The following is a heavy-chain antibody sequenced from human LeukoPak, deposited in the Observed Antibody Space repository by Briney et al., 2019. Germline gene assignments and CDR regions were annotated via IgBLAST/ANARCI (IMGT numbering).Heavy chain of an antibody. J-gene: IGHJ5*02. CDR1: GFTFGDYA. D-gene: IGHD2-2*01. CDR2: ISWNSGSI. V-gene: IGHV3-9*01. Sequence: GGSLRLSCAASGFTFGDYAMHWVRQAPGKGLEWVSGISWNSGSIGYADSVKGRFTISRDNAKNSLYLQMNSLRAEDTALYYCAKAIVPAAMGAWFDPWGQGTLVTVSS. CDR3: AKAIVPAAMGAWFDP.